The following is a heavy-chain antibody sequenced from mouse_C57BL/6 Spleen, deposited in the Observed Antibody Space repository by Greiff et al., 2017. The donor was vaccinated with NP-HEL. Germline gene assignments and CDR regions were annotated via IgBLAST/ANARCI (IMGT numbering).Heavy chain of an antibody. D-gene: IGHD2-3*01. CDR3: AIDGYYLYAMDY. V-gene: IGHV1-64*01. J-gene: IGHJ4*01. CDR2: IHPNSGST. Sequence: QVQLKQSGAELVKPGASVKLSCKASGYTFTSYWMHWVKQRPGQGLEWIGMIHPNSGSTNYNEKFKSKATLTVDKSSSTADMQLSSLTSEDSAVYYCAIDGYYLYAMDYWGQGTSVTVSS. CDR1: GYTFTSYW.